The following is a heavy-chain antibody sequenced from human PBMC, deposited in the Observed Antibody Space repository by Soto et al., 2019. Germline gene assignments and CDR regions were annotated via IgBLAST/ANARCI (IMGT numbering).Heavy chain of an antibody. J-gene: IGHJ4*02. V-gene: IGHV3-30*03. CDR2: ISGDGNDK. Sequence: QVQLVESGGGVVQPWRSLRLSCAASGFIFRNFGMHWVRRAPGKGLAWVAVISGDGNDKYYPDSMKGRFTISRDNFNNTLYLQLNSLRPEDTAVYHCVQGASTAHQPLDSWGQGVLVTVSS. CDR1: GFIFRNFG. D-gene: IGHD1-26*01. CDR3: VQGASTAHQPLDS.